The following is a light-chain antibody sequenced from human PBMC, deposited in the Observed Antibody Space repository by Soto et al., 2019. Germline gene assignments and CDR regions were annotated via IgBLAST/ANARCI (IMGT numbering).Light chain of an antibody. CDR1: SSDVGNYNL. CDR3: SSYTSSNVV. J-gene: IGLJ2*01. V-gene: IGLV2-14*02. CDR2: EGG. Sequence: QSVLTQPASVSGSPGQSITISCTGTSSDVGNYNLVSWYQQYPGKAPKLMIYEGGKRPSGVSNRFSGSKSGNTASLTISGLQAEDEADYYCSSYTSSNVVFGGGTKLTVL.